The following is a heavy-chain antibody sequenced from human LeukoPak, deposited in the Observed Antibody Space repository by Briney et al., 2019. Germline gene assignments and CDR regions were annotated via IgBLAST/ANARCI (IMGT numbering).Heavy chain of an antibody. Sequence: GGSLRLSCAASGFTFDDYAMHWVRQAPGKGLEWVSGISWNSGSIGYADSVKGRFTISRDNAKNSLYLQMNSLRAEDTAVYYCAREGLLIDYWGQGTLVTVSS. CDR2: ISWNSGSI. CDR3: AREGLLIDY. V-gene: IGHV3-9*01. CDR1: GFTFDDYA. D-gene: IGHD2-21*01. J-gene: IGHJ4*02.